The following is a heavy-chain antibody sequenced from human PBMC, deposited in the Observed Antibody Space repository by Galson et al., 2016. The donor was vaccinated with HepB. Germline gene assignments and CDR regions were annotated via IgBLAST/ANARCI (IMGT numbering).Heavy chain of an antibody. CDR1: GFTFRDYG. CDR2: ISYAGSKK. V-gene: IGHV3-30*18. J-gene: IGHJ4*02. D-gene: IGHD5-12*01. Sequence: SLRLSCAASGFTFRDYGMHWVRQAPGKGLEWVAFISYAGSKKYYADSVKGRFTMSRDNSKNTLYLQMNSLRPEDTAMNYCAKEILDTVATTHPDYWGQGTLVTVPS. CDR3: AKEILDTVATTHPDY.